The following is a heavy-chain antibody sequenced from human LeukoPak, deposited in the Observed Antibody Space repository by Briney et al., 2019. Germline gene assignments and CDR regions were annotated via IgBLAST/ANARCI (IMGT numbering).Heavy chain of an antibody. V-gene: IGHV3-74*03. CDR2: ISDDGSIT. Sequence: GGSLRLSCAASGFTFSRDWMHWVRQAPGKGLVWVSRISDDGSITTYADSVQGRFTISRDNAKSTVFLRMNSLRVEDTAVYFCVRRYYEYNVYDRHLDFWGQGILVTVSS. J-gene: IGHJ4*02. CDR1: GFTFSRDW. D-gene: IGHD5/OR15-5a*01. CDR3: VRRYYEYNVYDRHLDF.